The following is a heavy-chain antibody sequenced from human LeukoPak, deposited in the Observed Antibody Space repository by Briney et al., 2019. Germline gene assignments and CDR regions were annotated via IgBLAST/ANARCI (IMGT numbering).Heavy chain of an antibody. J-gene: IGHJ5*02. Sequence: PSQTLSLTCAVSGGSISSGGYSWSWIRPPPGKGLEWYGYIYHSGSTYYSPSLKSRVTISVDRSKNQFSLKLSSVTAADTAVYYCARVTGYDSPWFDPWGQGTLVTVSS. D-gene: IGHD5-12*01. V-gene: IGHV4-30-2*01. CDR2: IYHSGST. CDR3: ARVTGYDSPWFDP. CDR1: GGSISSGGYS.